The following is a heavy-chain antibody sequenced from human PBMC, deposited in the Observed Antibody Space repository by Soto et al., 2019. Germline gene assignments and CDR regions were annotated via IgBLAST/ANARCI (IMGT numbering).Heavy chain of an antibody. CDR1: GFTFSSYW. V-gene: IGHV3-74*01. CDR3: ARGGRGDDYGDYGDAFDI. CDR2: INSDGSST. D-gene: IGHD4-17*01. J-gene: IGHJ3*02. Sequence: GGSLRLSCAASGFTFSSYWMHWVRQAPGKGLVWVSRINSDGSSTSYADSVKGRFTISRDNAKNTLYLQMNSLRAEDTAVYYCARGGRGDDYGDYGDAFDIWGQGTMVTVSS.